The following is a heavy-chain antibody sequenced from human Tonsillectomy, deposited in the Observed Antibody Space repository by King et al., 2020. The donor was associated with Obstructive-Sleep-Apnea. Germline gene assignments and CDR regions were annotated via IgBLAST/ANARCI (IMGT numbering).Heavy chain of an antibody. CDR1: GGSISSGGYS. Sequence: QLQESGPGLVKPSQTLSLTCAVSGGSISSGGYSWSWIRQPPGKGLEWIGYIYYSGSTYYNPSLKSRVTISVDTSKNQFSLKLSSVTAADKAVYYCARGIGGVVRGVNIDYWGQGTLVTVSS. D-gene: IGHD3-10*01. CDR3: ARGIGGVVRGVNIDY. CDR2: IYYSGST. V-gene: IGHV4-30-4*07. J-gene: IGHJ4*02.